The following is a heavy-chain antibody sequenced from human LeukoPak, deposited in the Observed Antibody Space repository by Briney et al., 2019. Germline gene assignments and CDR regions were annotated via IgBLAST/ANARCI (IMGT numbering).Heavy chain of an antibody. D-gene: IGHD1-1*01. V-gene: IGHV5-51*01. CDR2: IYPDDSDT. Sequence: GESLKISCKGSGYRFNAYWIAWVRQMPGKGLEWMGIIYPDDSDTRYSPSFQGQVTISADKSISTAYLQWSSLKASDSAMYYCARAWNFDYWGQGTLVTVSS. CDR3: ARAWNFDY. CDR1: GYRFNAYW. J-gene: IGHJ4*02.